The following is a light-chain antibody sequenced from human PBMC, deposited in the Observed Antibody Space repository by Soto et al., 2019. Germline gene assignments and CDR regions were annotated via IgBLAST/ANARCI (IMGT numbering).Light chain of an antibody. Sequence: QSALAQPPSVSGSPGQSVAISCTGTSSDVGSYNRVSWYQQPPGTAPKLMIYEVSNRPSGVPDRFSGSKSGNTASLTISGLQAEVEAGYYCSSFTSSDTYVFGTGTKLTVL. CDR2: EVS. CDR1: SSDVGSYNR. V-gene: IGLV2-18*02. CDR3: SSFTSSDTYV. J-gene: IGLJ1*01.